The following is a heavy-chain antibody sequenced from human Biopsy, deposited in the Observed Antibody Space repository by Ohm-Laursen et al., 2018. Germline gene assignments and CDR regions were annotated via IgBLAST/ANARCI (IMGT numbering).Heavy chain of an antibody. J-gene: IGHJ6*02. CDR2: IYYSVMT. CDR3: ARDSGILNYGNFKYYHYYGMDV. V-gene: IGHV4-59*02. D-gene: IGHD4-11*01. CDR1: GDSVTKYY. Sequence: SDTLSLTCTVSGDSVTKYYWSWIRQPPGKGLEWIGHIYYSVMTNYNPSLQSRVSISVDTSRNQVSLTLSSVTAADTAVYYCARDSGILNYGNFKYYHYYGMDVWGQGTRSLSP.